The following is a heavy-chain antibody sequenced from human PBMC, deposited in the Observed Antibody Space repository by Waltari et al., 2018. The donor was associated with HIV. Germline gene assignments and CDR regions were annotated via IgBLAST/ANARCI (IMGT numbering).Heavy chain of an antibody. CDR3: ARPLSPVVPAAMSRSWWFDP. Sequence: QVQLVQSGAEVKKPGASVKVSCKASGYTFTSYAMHWVRQAPGQRLGWMGWINAGNGNTKYSQKFQGRVTITRDTSASTAYMELSSLRSEDTAVYYCARPLSPVVPAAMSRSWWFDPWGQGTLVTVSS. D-gene: IGHD2-2*01. V-gene: IGHV1-3*01. CDR1: GYTFTSYA. CDR2: INAGNGNT. J-gene: IGHJ5*02.